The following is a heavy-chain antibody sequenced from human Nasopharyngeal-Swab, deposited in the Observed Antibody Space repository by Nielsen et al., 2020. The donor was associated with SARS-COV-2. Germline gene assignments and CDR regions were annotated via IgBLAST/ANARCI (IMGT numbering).Heavy chain of an antibody. CDR3: ARPTYDILTGYGWFDP. V-gene: IGHV4-34*01. J-gene: IGHJ5*02. CDR2: INHSGST. D-gene: IGHD3-9*01. Sequence: GSLRLSCAVYGGSFSGYYWSWIRQPPGKGLEWIGEINHSGSTNYNPSLKSRVTISVDTSKNQFSLKLSSVTAADTAVYYCARPTYDILTGYGWFDPWGQGTLVTVSS. CDR1: GGSFSGYY.